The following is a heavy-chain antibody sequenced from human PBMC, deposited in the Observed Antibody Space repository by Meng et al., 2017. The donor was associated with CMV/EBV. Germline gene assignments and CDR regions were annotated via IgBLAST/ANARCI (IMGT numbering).Heavy chain of an antibody. V-gene: IGHV1-8*03. J-gene: IGHJ5*02. D-gene: IGHD3-3*01. CDR2: MNPNSGNT. Sequence: ASVKVSCKASGYTFTSYDINWVRQATGQGLEWMGWMNPNSGNTGYAQKFQGRVTITRNTSISTAYMELSSLRSEDTAVYYCARGDYDFWSGYYTRIHDWFDPWGQGTLVTVS. CDR3: ARGDYDFWSGYYTRIHDWFDP. CDR1: GYTFTSYD.